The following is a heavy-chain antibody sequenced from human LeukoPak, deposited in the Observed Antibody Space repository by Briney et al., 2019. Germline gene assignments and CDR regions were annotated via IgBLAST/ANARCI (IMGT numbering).Heavy chain of an antibody. V-gene: IGHV4-4*07. CDR2: IYISGST. CDR1: GGSISYYY. Sequence: SETLSLTCTVSGGSISYYYWSWIRQPAGGGLEWIGRIYISGSTNYNPSLKGRVTISIDKSNNQFFLKLNSVTAADTAVYYCARESPTYSSGWYKDFWGQGTLVTVSS. D-gene: IGHD6-19*01. J-gene: IGHJ4*02. CDR3: ARESPTYSSGWYKDF.